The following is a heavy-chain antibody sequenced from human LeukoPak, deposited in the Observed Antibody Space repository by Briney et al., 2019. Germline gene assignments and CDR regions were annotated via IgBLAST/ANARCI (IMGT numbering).Heavy chain of an antibody. CDR2: IYNSGST. J-gene: IGHJ5*02. CDR1: GYSISSGYY. V-gene: IGHV4-38-2*02. CDR3: ARAYSSSWYWNWFDP. D-gene: IGHD6-13*01. Sequence: SETLSLTCTVSGYSISSGYYRGWIRQAPGKGLEWIGSIYNSGSTYYNPSLKSRVTISVDMSKNQFSLKMSSVTAADTAVYYCARAYSSSWYWNWFDPWGRGTLVTVSS.